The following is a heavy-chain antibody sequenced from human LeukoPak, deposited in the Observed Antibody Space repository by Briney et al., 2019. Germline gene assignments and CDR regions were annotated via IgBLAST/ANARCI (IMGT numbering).Heavy chain of an antibody. D-gene: IGHD4-17*01. V-gene: IGHV3-30*13. CDR1: GFTFSDYY. CDR3: ARDRSYGDLWAAFDI. CDR2: MSYDGSNK. Sequence: PGGSLRLSCAASGFTFSDYYMSWIRQAPGKGLDWVAVMSYDGSNKYYADSVKGRFTICRDNSKNWLYLQMNSLRTEDTAVYYCARDRSYGDLWAAFDIWGQGTMVTVSS. J-gene: IGHJ3*02.